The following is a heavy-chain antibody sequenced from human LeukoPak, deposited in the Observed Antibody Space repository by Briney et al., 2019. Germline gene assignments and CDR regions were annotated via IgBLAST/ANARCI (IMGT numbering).Heavy chain of an antibody. CDR3: ARALGAFDI. V-gene: IGHV4-34*01. J-gene: IGHJ3*02. CDR2: INHSGST. Sequence: SETLSLTCAVYGGPFSGYYWSWIRQPPRKGLEWIGEINHSGSTNYNPSLKSRVTISLDTSKNQLSLKLNSVTAADTAVYYCARALGAFDIWGQGTMVTVS. CDR1: GGPFSGYY.